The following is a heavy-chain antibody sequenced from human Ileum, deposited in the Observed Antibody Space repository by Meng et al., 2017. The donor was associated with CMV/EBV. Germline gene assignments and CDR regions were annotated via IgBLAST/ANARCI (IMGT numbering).Heavy chain of an antibody. CDR1: GETYTDYY. J-gene: IGHJ4*02. CDR2: FNHHSGGT. D-gene: IGHD1-26*01. V-gene: IGHV1-2*02. Sequence: VQQVVQGVEGGKTRGSVEVASKQTGETYTDYYKQQWGQDAAQECEGWGWFNHHSGGTNNEQKLQGRGTMMSDTSISTAYMELSRLRSDDTAVDYCGRDRSRSRRPFDYWGQGTLVTVSS. CDR3: GRDRSRSRRPFDY.